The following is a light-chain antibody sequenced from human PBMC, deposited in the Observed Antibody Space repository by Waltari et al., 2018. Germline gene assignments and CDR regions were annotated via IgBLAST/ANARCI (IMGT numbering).Light chain of an antibody. CDR2: EDN. J-gene: IGLJ3*02. CDR1: SGSIASNY. CDR3: QSCDSNNQV. Sequence: NFMLTQPHSVSESPGKTITISCTRSSGSIASNYVQWYQQRPGSGPTTVIYEDNQRPSGVPDWFSGSIDSSSNSASLTISGLKTEDEADYYCQSCDSNNQVFGGGTKLTVL. V-gene: IGLV6-57*03.